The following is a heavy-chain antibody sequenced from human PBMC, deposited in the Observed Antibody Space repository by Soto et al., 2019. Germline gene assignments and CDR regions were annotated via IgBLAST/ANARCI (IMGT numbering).Heavy chain of an antibody. CDR3: TSAVVPTGDFVY. CDR2: SRDKVHSHTT. D-gene: IGHD5-12*01. CDR1: GFTFSDHY. J-gene: IGHJ4*02. Sequence: EVQLAETGGGLVQPGGSLRLSCAASGFTFSDHYMDWVRQAPGKGLEWVGRSRDKVHSHTTEYAASVKGRYTIARGDSENSLYLQMNSLITEDTSVYYFTSAVVPTGDFVYWSQGTLVSVTS. V-gene: IGHV3-72*01.